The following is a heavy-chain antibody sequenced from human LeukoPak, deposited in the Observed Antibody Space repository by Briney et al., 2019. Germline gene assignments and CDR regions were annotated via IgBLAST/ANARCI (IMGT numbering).Heavy chain of an antibody. CDR3: ARGHPLYSSSWYAGWFDP. V-gene: IGHV4-30-4*08. J-gene: IGHJ5*02. Sequence: PSQTLSLTCTVSGASISSGEYYWSWLRQPPGKGLEWIGEINHSGSTNYNPSLKSRVTISVDTSKNQFSLKLSSVTAADTAVYYCARGHPLYSSSWYAGWFDPWGQGTLVTVSS. CDR2: INHSGST. D-gene: IGHD6-13*01. CDR1: GASISSGEYY.